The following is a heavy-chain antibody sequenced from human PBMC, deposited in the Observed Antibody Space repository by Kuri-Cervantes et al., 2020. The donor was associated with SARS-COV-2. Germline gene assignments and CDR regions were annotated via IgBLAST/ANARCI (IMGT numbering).Heavy chain of an antibody. D-gene: IGHD3-9*01. CDR1: GFTFSSYW. Sequence: LSLTCAASGFTFSSYWMSWVRQAPGKGLEWVANIKQEGSEKYYVDSVKGRFTISRDNAKNSLYLQMNSLRAEDTAVYYCARDWLRGGFDYWGQGTLVTVSS. V-gene: IGHV3-7*05. J-gene: IGHJ4*02. CDR2: IKQEGSEK. CDR3: ARDWLRGGFDY.